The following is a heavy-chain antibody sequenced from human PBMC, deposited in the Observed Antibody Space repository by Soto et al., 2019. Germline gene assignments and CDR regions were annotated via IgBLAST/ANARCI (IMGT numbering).Heavy chain of an antibody. D-gene: IGHD3-10*01. CDR2: ISSRGKT. Sequence: PSETLSLTCTVSGGSVSSGDFYWSWLRQPPGNRLELIGCISSRGKTDYTPSLKSRVRISVDTSKNQFPLRLTSVTAADTAVYYCAIRTYGLGLYSWGRGALVTVSS. CDR1: GGSVSSGDFY. CDR3: AIRTYGLGLYS. V-gene: IGHV4-61*08. J-gene: IGHJ4*02.